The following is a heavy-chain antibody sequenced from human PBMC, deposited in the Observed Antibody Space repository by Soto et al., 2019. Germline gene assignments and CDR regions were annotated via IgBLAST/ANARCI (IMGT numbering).Heavy chain of an antibody. V-gene: IGHV1-46*02. CDR1: GYTFNTYY. CDR2: IHPSGGGT. Sequence: ASVKVSCKPSGYTFNTYYLHWLRQAPGQALEWMGVIHPSGGGTTYAQKFQGRVTITRDTSASTAYMELSSLRSEDTAVYYCARVPQGDGYNEHPFPVPYWGQGTLVTVSS. CDR3: ARVPQGDGYNEHPFPVPY. J-gene: IGHJ4*02. D-gene: IGHD5-12*01.